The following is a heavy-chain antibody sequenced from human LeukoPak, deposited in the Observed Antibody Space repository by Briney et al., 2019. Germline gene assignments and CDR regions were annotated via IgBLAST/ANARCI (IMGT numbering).Heavy chain of an antibody. D-gene: IGHD1-7*01. V-gene: IGHV3-21*01. J-gene: IGHJ4*02. CDR3: ARDKLLSLDY. CDR2: ISSSSSYI. Sequence: WVRLASGKRLEWVSSISSSSSYIYYADAVKGRFTISRDNAKNSLYLQMNSLRAEDTAVYYCARDKLLSLDYWGQGTLVTVSS.